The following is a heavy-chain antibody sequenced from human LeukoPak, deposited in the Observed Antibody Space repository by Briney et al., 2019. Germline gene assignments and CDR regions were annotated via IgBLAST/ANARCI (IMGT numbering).Heavy chain of an antibody. V-gene: IGHV1-18*01. CDR3: ARVPYYYDSSGYYYGGGFDY. CDR2: ISAYNGNT. D-gene: IGHD3-22*01. J-gene: IGHJ4*02. Sequence: GASVKASCKASGYTFTSYGISWVRQAPGQGLEWMGWISAYNGNTNYAQKLQGRVTMTTDTSTSTAYMELRSLRSDDTAVYYCARVPYYYDSSGYYYGGGFDYWGQGTLVTVSS. CDR1: GYTFTSYG.